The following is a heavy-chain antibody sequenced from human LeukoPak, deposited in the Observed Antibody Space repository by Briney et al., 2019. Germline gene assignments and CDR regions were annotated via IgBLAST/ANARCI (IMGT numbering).Heavy chain of an antibody. CDR1: GFTFSSYG. D-gene: IGHD6-19*01. CDR3: TKDHSSGWYTDFDY. J-gene: IGHJ4*02. V-gene: IGHV3-30*18. CDR2: ISYDGSNK. Sequence: GGSLRLSCAASGFTFSSYGMHWVRQAPGKGLEWVAVISYDGSNKYYADSVKGRFTISRDNSKNTLYLQMNSLRAEDTAVYYCTKDHSSGWYTDFDYWGQGTLVTVPS.